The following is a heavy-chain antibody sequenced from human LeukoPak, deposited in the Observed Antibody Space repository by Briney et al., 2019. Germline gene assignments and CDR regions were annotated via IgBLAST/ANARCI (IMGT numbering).Heavy chain of an antibody. V-gene: IGHV4-39*01. CDR3: ATIVGSTKVDD. CDR1: GGSISGNSYF. D-gene: IGHD1-26*01. CDR2: MYYSGST. J-gene: IGHJ4*02. Sequence: SQTLSLTCTVSGGSISGNSYFWGWIRQPPGKGLEWIVSMYYSGSTYYNPSLKSRVTVSVDTSKNQFSLKLSSVTSTDTAVYYCATIVGSTKVDDWGQGTLVTVSS.